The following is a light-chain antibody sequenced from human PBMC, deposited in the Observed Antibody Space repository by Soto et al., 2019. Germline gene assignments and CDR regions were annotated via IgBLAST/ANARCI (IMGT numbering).Light chain of an antibody. CDR1: QDIKNY. CDR3: QQYNSLPLD. V-gene: IGKV1-33*01. Sequence: DIQMTQSPSSLSASVGDRVTITCQASQDIKNYLNWYQQKPGKAPKLLIYDASSLETGVPLRFSGSGSGTDFSFTISTLQPEDIATYYCQQYNSLPLDFGPGTKVDIK. J-gene: IGKJ3*01. CDR2: DAS.